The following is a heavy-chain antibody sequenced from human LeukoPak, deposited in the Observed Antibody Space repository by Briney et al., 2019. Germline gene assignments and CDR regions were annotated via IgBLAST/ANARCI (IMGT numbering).Heavy chain of an antibody. CDR2: INHSGST. Sequence: SETLSLTCAVYGGSFSGYYWSWIRQPPGKGLEWIGEINHSGSTNYNPSLKSRVTISVDTSKNQFSLKLSSVTAADTAVYYCARGRIGVYSGGRPLDYWGQGTLVTVSS. V-gene: IGHV4-34*01. CDR3: ARGRIGVYSGGRPLDY. CDR1: GGSFSGYY. D-gene: IGHD6-19*01. J-gene: IGHJ4*02.